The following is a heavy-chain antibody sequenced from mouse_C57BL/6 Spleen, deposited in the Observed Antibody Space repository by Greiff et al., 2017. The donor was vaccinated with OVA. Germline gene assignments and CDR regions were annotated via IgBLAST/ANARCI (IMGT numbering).Heavy chain of an antibody. D-gene: IGHD1-2*01. J-gene: IGHJ2*01. Sequence: QVQLQQSGPELVKPGASVKMSCTASGYAFSGYCMNWVKQRPGQGLEWIGRIYPGDGDTTYNGKFQGKATLTADKSSSTAYMQLSSLTSEDSAVYFRASRERLDYWGQGTTLPVSS. V-gene: IGHV1-82*01. CDR3: ASRERLDY. CDR1: GYAFSGYC. CDR2: IYPGDGDT.